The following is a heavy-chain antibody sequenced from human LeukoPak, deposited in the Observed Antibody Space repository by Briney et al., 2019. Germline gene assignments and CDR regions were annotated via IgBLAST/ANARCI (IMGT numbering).Heavy chain of an antibody. CDR2: ITSTSSYI. CDR3: ARGSSGSYYTLFDY. Sequence: GGSLRLSCAAAGFTFSSYSMNWVRQAPGKGLEWVSSITSTSSYIYYADSVKGRFTISRDNAKNSLYLQMNSLRAEDTAVYYCARGSSGSYYTLFDYWGQGTLVTVSS. D-gene: IGHD3-10*01. V-gene: IGHV3-21*01. CDR1: GFTFSSYS. J-gene: IGHJ4*02.